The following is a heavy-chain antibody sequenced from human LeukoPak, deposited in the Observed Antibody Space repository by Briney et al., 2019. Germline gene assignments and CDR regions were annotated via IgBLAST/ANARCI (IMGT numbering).Heavy chain of an antibody. CDR3: AKDRRFPDDVLDL. D-gene: IGHD2-21*01. V-gene: IGHV3-23*01. Sequence: GGSLRLSCVASGFTFNNYAMSWVRQAPGQGLEWVSAISGSRGDTYYAASVQGRFTISRDNSRNTLYLQMNSLRAEDTALYYCAKDRRFPDDVLDLWGQGTLVTVSS. CDR2: ISGSRGDT. CDR1: GFTFNNYA. J-gene: IGHJ3*01.